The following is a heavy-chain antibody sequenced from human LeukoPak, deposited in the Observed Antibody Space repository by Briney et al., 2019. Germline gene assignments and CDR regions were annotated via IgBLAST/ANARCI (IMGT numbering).Heavy chain of an antibody. CDR1: GFTFSSYA. Sequence: GGSLRLSCAASGFTFSSYAMHWVRQAPGKGLEWVAVISYDGSNKYYADSVKGRFTISRDNSRNTLYLQMNSLRAEDTAVYYCARDAIAMVRGSKNYYYYYMDVWGKGTTVTVSS. J-gene: IGHJ6*03. D-gene: IGHD3-10*01. CDR3: ARDAIAMVRGSKNYYYYYMDV. CDR2: ISYDGSNK. V-gene: IGHV3-30*04.